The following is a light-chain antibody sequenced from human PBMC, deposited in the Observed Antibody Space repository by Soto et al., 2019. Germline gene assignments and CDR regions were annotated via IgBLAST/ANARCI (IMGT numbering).Light chain of an antibody. CDR2: WAS. Sequence: DIVMTHSPDSLPVSLGERATINCESSQSVLYRSNNKNYLAWYQQKPGQPPKLLIYWASTRESGVPDRFSGSGSGTDFTLTISSLQAEDVAVYYCQQRNSWPPLFTFGPGTKVDIK. J-gene: IGKJ3*01. V-gene: IGKV4-1*01. CDR1: QSVLYRSNNKNY. CDR3: QQRNSWPPLFT.